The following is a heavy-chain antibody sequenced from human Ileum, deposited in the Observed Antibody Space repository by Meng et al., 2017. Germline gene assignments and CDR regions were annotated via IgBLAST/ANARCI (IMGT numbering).Heavy chain of an antibody. V-gene: IGHV4-34*01. CDR2: INHSGST. Sequence: RRRGDTERLRPSETPSLTWAVYVGSFSGYYWGWIRQPPGKGLEWIGKINHSGSTNYDPSLKSRVTISVGTSKNQFSLKLSSVTAADTAVYYCARGWYYDYVWGSYRDHMFDYWGQGTLVTVSS. D-gene: IGHD3-16*02. CDR3: ARGWYYDYVWGSYRDHMFDY. J-gene: IGHJ4*02. CDR1: VGSFSGYY.